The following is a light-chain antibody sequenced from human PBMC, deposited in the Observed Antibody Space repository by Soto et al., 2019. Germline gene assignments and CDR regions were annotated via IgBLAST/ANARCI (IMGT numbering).Light chain of an antibody. Sequence: QSVLTQPPSASGTPGQRVTISCSGSSSNIGSNTVNWYQQLPGTAPKLLIDSNNQRPSGVPDRFSASKYGTSASLAISGLQYENEADYYCAAWDDSLNGYVFGTGTKVTVL. CDR2: SNN. J-gene: IGLJ1*01. CDR1: SSNIGSNT. CDR3: AAWDDSLNGYV. V-gene: IGLV1-44*01.